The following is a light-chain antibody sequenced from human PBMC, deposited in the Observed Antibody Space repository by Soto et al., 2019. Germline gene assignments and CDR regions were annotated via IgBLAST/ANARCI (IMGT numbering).Light chain of an antibody. CDR3: QQYGSSPWT. CDR1: QSVRSN. J-gene: IGKJ1*01. CDR2: GAS. Sequence: EIVMTQSPATLSVSPGERATLSCRASQSVRSNLAWYQQRRGQAPRLLIYGASTRATGIPARFSGSGSGTDFTLTISRLEPEDFAVYYCQQYGSSPWTFGQGTKVDIK. V-gene: IGKV3-15*01.